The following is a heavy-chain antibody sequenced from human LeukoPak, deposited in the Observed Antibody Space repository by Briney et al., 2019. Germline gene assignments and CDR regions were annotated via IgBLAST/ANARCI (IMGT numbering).Heavy chain of an antibody. Sequence: GGSLRLSCAASGFTFSSYAMSWVRQAPGKGLEWVSAISGSGGSTYYADSVKGRFTISRDTSKNTLYLQMNSLRAEDTAVYYCAKAHRYYGSGSYFDYWGQGTLVTVSS. V-gene: IGHV3-23*01. CDR1: GFTFSSYA. J-gene: IGHJ4*02. CDR3: AKAHRYYGSGSYFDY. CDR2: ISGSGGST. D-gene: IGHD3-10*01.